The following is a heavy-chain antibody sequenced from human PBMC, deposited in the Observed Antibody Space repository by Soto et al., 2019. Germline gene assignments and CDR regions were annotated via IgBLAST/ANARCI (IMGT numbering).Heavy chain of an antibody. CDR2: ISSTGNTL. CDR1: GFTFNIYE. J-gene: IGHJ4*02. V-gene: IGHV3-48*03. CDR3: TRERGTEMSNFEY. Sequence: PTLSWADSGFTFNIYERNWLHHAPWQGLEWVPYISSTGNTLYYADSLNGRFPASRDNAKNSLYLQMKSLGAEDTAVYYCTRERGTEMSNFEYWGQGTVVNVSA. D-gene: IGHD1-1*01.